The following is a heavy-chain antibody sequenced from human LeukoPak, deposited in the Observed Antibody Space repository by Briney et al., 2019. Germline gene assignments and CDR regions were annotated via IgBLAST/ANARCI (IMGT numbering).Heavy chain of an antibody. D-gene: IGHD5-24*01. CDR1: GFIFSGYS. CDR2: ISESSSHK. CDR3: ARDRAVKARIGGMDV. J-gene: IGHJ6*02. V-gene: IGHV3-21*06. Sequence: GGSLRLSCAASGFIFSGYSMNWVRQAPGRGLEWVSYISESSSHKYDADSVKGRFTISRDNAKNSLYLQMNSLRVEDTGIYYCARDRAVKARIGGMDVWGLGTTVIVSS.